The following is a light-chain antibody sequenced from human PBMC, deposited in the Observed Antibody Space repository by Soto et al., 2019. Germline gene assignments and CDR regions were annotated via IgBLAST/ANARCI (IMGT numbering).Light chain of an antibody. V-gene: IGLV1-40*01. CDR2: GNS. CDR3: QSYDSSLSWV. J-gene: IGLJ3*02. CDR1: SSNIGAAYD. Sequence: QSVLTQPPSVSGAPGQRVTISCTGSSSNIGAAYDVHWYQHLPGTAPKLLIYGNSNRPSGVPDRFSGSKSGTSASLAITGLQAEDEADYFCQSYDSSLSWVFGGGTKLTVL.